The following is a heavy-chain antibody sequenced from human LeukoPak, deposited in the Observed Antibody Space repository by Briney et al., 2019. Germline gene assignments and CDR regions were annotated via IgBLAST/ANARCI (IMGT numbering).Heavy chain of an antibody. CDR3: ARLAAADYYYYYYMDV. CDR1: GGTFSSYA. V-gene: IGHV1-69*13. D-gene: IGHD6-13*01. J-gene: IGHJ6*03. Sequence: ASVKVSCKASGGTFSSYAISWVRQAPGQGLEWMGGIIPIFGTANYAQEFQGRVTITADESTSTAYMELSSLRSEDTAVYYCARLAAADYYYYYYMDVWGKGTTVTVSS. CDR2: IIPIFGTA.